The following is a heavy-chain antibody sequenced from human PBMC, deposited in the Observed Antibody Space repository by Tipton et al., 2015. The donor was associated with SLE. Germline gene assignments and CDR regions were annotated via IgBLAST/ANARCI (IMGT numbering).Heavy chain of an antibody. CDR1: GFSFRSYW. D-gene: IGHD6-19*01. CDR3: ATRQGSGWYQSFDY. J-gene: IGHJ4*02. Sequence: GSLRLSCVVSGFSFRSYWMSWVRQAPGKGLEWVANIKEDGGEKSYVDSVKGRFTISRDNAKNSLYLQMDNLRPEDTAVYYCATRQGSGWYQSFDYWGQGSLVTVSS. CDR2: IKEDGGEK. V-gene: IGHV3-7*01.